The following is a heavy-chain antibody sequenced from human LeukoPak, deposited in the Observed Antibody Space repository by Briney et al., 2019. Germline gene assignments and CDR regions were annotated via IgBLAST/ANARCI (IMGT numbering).Heavy chain of an antibody. CDR3: ARNAPRFTPVNDAFDI. V-gene: IGHV3-30-3*01. CDR2: ISYDGSNK. CDR1: GFTFSSYA. Sequence: GGSLRLSCAASGFTFSSYAMHWVRQAPGKGLEWVAVISYDGSNKYYADSVKGRFTISRDNSKNTLYLQMNSLRAEDTAVYYCARNAPRFTPVNDAFDIWGQGTMVTVSS. J-gene: IGHJ3*02. D-gene: IGHD3-16*01.